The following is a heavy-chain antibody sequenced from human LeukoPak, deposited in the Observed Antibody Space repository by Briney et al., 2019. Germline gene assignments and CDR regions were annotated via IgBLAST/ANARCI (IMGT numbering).Heavy chain of an antibody. V-gene: IGHV4-39*07. Sequence: SETLSLTCTVSGGSISSYYWGWIRQPPGKGLEWIGSIYYSGSTYYNPSLKSRVTISVDTSKNQFSLKLSSVTAADTAVYYCARLYSSSWYNFDYWGQGTLVTVSS. D-gene: IGHD6-13*01. CDR2: IYYSGST. CDR1: GGSISSYY. J-gene: IGHJ4*02. CDR3: ARLYSSSWYNFDY.